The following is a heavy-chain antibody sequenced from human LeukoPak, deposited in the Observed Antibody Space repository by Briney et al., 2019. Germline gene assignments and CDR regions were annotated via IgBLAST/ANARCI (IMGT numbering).Heavy chain of an antibody. CDR1: GFTFSSYA. V-gene: IGHV3-23*01. D-gene: IGHD6-13*01. CDR3: AEDQKWAAAGYYFDS. Sequence: GGSLRLSCAASGFTFSSYAMSWVRQAPGKGLEWVSAISVSGGTTYDADSVKGRFTISRDNSKNTLDLQMNSLRAEDTAVYYCAEDQKWAAAGYYFDSWGQGTLVTVSS. J-gene: IGHJ4*02. CDR2: ISVSGGTT.